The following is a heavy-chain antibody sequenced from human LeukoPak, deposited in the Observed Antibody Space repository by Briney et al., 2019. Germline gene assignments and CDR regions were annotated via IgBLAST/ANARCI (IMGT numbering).Heavy chain of an antibody. Sequence: PSETLSLTCTVSGGSISSYYWSWIRQPPGKGLEWIACISYSGSTKYNPSLKSRVTISVDTSKNQLSLKLSSVTAADTAVYYCAREMWYDYVWGSYRYSDYWGQGTLVTVSS. CDR2: ISYSGST. CDR1: GGSISSYY. CDR3: AREMWYDYVWGSYRYSDY. D-gene: IGHD3-16*02. J-gene: IGHJ4*02. V-gene: IGHV4-59*01.